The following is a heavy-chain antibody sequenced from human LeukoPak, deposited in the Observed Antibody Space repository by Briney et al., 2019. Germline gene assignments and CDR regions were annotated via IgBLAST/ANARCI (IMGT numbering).Heavy chain of an antibody. Sequence: GGSLRLSCAASGFNVITNYMNWVRQAPGKGLEWVSVVYSGGSTFYADSVKGRFTISRDNSNNTLYLQMNSPRAEDTAVYYCARLENPSGYWDWGQGTLVTVSS. D-gene: IGHD3-22*01. CDR1: GFNVITNY. CDR3: ARLENPSGYWD. CDR2: VYSGGST. V-gene: IGHV3-53*01. J-gene: IGHJ4*02.